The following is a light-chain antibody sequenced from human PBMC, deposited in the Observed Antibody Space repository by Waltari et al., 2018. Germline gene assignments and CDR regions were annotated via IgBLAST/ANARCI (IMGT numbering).Light chain of an antibody. V-gene: IGLV2-11*01. CDR3: CSYAGRYTYV. Sequence: QSALTQPRSVSGSPGQSVTISCTGASRDVGGYTYVSWYQQPPGKAPKLMIYDVSKRPSGVPDRFSGSKSGDTASLTISGLRAEDEADYYCCSYAGRYTYVFGTGTKVTVL. CDR1: SRDVGGYTY. CDR2: DVS. J-gene: IGLJ1*01.